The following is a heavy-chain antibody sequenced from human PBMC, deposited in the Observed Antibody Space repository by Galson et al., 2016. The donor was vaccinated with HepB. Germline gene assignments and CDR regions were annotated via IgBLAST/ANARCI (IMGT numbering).Heavy chain of an antibody. CDR1: GFTFSNYW. J-gene: IGHJ4*02. CDR3: ARAPLEMATIQRGYFDY. Sequence: SLRLSCAASGFTFSNYWMSWVRQAPGKGLEWVANIKQDGNEKYYVDSVKGRFTISRDNSKNTLHLQMNSLRAEDTAVYYCARAPLEMATIQRGYFDYWGQGTLVIVSS. CDR2: IKQDGNEK. V-gene: IGHV3-7*03. D-gene: IGHD5-24*01.